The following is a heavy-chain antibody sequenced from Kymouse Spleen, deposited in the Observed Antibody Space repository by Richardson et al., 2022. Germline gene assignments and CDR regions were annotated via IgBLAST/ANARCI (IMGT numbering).Heavy chain of an antibody. CDR2: INAGNGNT. J-gene: IGHJ6*02. Sequence: QVQLVQSGAEVKKPGASVKVSCKASGYTFTSYAMHWVRQAPGQRLEWMGWINAGNGNTKYSQKFQGRVTITRDTSASTAYMELSSLRSEDTAVYYCARVITMVRGVIIYYYYGMDVWGQGTTVTVSS. CDR3: ARVITMVRGVIIYYYYGMDV. D-gene: IGHD3-10*01. V-gene: IGHV1-3*01. CDR1: GYTFTSYA.